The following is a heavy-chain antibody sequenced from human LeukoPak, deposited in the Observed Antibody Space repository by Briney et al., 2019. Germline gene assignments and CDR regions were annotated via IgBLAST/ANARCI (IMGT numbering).Heavy chain of an antibody. Sequence: ASVKVSCKASGGTFSSYAISWVRQAPGQGLEWMGRIIPILGIANYAQKFQGRVTITADKSTSTAYMELSSLRSEDTAVYYCAKDGDETYYDSSGYMDYWGQGTLVTVSS. CDR3: AKDGDETYYDSSGYMDY. V-gene: IGHV1-69*04. CDR1: GGTFSSYA. J-gene: IGHJ4*02. CDR2: IIPILGIA. D-gene: IGHD3-22*01.